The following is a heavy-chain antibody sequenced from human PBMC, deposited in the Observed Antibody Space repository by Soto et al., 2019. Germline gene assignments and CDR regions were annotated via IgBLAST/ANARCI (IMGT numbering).Heavy chain of an antibody. CDR2: IIPVFGTA. V-gene: IGHV1-69*13. CDR1: GGTFSSYF. D-gene: IGHD6-13*01. CDR3: AREKPSAEAAYYYYGLDV. Sequence: SVKVSCKVSGGTFSSYFINWVRQAPGQGLEWVGGIIPVFGTASYAEKFQGRVTITADESTSTAYMELSRLRSDDTAVYYCAREKPSAEAAYYYYGLDVWGQGTTVTVYS. J-gene: IGHJ6*02.